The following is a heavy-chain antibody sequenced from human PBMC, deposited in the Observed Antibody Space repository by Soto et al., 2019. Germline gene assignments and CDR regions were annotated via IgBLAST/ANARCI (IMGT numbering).Heavy chain of an antibody. J-gene: IGHJ5*02. CDR1: GGSFSGYY. CDR2: INHSGST. D-gene: IGHD6-13*01. CDR3: ARRRFGIAAAGRNWFDP. V-gene: IGHV4-34*01. Sequence: QVQLQQWGAGLLKPSETLSLTCAVYGGSFSGYYWSWIRQPPGKGLEWIGEINHSGSTNYNPSLKSRVTISVDTSKNQFSLKLSSVTAADTAVYYCARRRFGIAAAGRNWFDPWGQGTLVTVSS.